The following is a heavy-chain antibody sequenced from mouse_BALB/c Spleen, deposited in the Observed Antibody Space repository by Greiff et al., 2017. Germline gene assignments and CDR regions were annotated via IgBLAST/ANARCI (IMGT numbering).Heavy chain of an antibody. V-gene: IGHV5-9-4*01. CDR2: ISSGGSYT. J-gene: IGHJ2*01. CDR1: GFTFSSYA. Sequence: EVKVVESGGGLVKPGGSLKLSCAASGFTFSSYAMSWVRQSPEKRLEWVAEISSGGSYTYYPDTVTGRFTISRDNAKNTLYLEMSSLRSEDTAMYYCARARSTMTLYYFDYWGQGTTLTVSS. CDR3: ARARSTMTLYYFDY. D-gene: IGHD2-4*01.